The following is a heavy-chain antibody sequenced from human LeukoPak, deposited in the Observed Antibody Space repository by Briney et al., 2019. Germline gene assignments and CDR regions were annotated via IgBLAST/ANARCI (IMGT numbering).Heavy chain of an antibody. CDR2: IYSGGST. Sequence: GGFLRLSCAASGITVSSNYMSWVRQAPGKGLEWVSIIYSGGSTYYADSVKGRFTISRDTSKNTLYLQMNSLRAEDTAVYYCAREGASAFDIWGQGTMLTVSS. D-gene: IGHD1-26*01. CDR3: AREGASAFDI. V-gene: IGHV3-66*01. CDR1: GITVSSNY. J-gene: IGHJ3*02.